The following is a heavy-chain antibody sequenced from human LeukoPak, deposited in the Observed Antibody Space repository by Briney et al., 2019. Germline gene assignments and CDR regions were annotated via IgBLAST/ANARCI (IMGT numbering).Heavy chain of an antibody. Sequence: ASVKVSCKASGYTFTGYYMHWVRQAPGQGLEWMGRINPNSGGTNYAQKFQGRVTMTRDTSISTAYMELSRLRSDDTAVYYCAGGGYDSSGYYYGDWFDPWGQGTLVTVSS. V-gene: IGHV1-2*06. CDR3: AGGGYDSSGYYYGDWFDP. CDR1: GYTFTGYY. J-gene: IGHJ5*02. D-gene: IGHD3-22*01. CDR2: INPNSGGT.